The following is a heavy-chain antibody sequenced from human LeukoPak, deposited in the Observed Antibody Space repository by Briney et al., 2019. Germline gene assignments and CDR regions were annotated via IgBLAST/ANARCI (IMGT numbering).Heavy chain of an antibody. CDR2: LSGSGGIT. D-gene: IGHD4-11*01. CDR3: AKASGDYLGPHRALDI. V-gene: IGHV3-23*01. CDR1: GYRFNNYW. J-gene: IGHJ3*02. Sequence: GESLKISCKGSGYRFNNYWIGWVRQAPGKGLEWVSGLSGSGGITNYANSVKGRFSISRDNSKNTMSLQMNSLGVEDTALYFCAKASGDYLGPHRALDIWGQGTQVTVS.